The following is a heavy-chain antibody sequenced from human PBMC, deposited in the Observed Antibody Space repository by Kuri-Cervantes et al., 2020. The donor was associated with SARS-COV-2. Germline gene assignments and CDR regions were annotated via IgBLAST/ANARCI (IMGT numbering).Heavy chain of an antibody. CDR2: ITTAFGTA. V-gene: IGHV1-69*06. CDR1: GGTFSSYT. D-gene: IGHD3-10*01. CDR3: AKELLWFGDLHGGYFDY. J-gene: IGHJ4*02. Sequence: SVKVSCKASGGTFSSYTISWVRQAPGQGLEWMGGITTAFGTANYAQKFQDRVTLIADKSTSTVFMELSRLSSEDTAVYYCAKELLWFGDLHGGYFDYWGQGTLVTVSS.